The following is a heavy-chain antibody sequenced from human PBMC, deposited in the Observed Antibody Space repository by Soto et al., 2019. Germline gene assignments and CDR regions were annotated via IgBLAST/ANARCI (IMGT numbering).Heavy chain of an antibody. CDR1: GDSVSSNSAA. CDR2: TYYRSKWYN. CDR3: ARLGGSATPHLENLLSFDI. V-gene: IGHV6-1*01. J-gene: IGHJ3*02. D-gene: IGHD2-2*01. Sequence: PSQTLSLTCAISGDSVSSNSAAWNWTRQSPSRGLEWLGRTYYRSKWYNDYAVSVKSRITINPDTSKNQFSLQLNSVTPEDTAVYYCARLGGSATPHLENLLSFDIGGQGTILPVS.